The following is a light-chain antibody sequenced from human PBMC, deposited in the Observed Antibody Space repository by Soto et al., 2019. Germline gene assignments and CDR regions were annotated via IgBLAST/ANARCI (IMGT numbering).Light chain of an antibody. J-gene: IGKJ1*01. Sequence: DIQMTQSPSTLSASVGDRVTITCRASQSISSWLAWYQQKPGKAPKLLIYDASSLESGVPSRFSGSGSGTEFTLTINSLQPDDFATYYCQQYNSYWTFGRGTKVDIK. CDR3: QQYNSYWT. CDR2: DAS. CDR1: QSISSW. V-gene: IGKV1-5*01.